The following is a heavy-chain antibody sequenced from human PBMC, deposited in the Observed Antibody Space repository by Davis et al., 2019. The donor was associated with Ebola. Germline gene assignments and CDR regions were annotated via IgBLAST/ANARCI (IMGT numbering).Heavy chain of an antibody. V-gene: IGHV4-34*01. Sequence: SETLSLTCAVNGGSFNGYFWSWIRQPQGKGMEWIGQISQGGITNYNPSLSSRVTISMDTSKNQFYLRLDSVTAADTAVFYCARTAMTSISDLGLGYTYFDPWSQGTLVTVSS. J-gene: IGHJ5*02. CDR2: ISQGGIT. CDR1: GGSFNGYF. CDR3: ARTAMTSISDLGLGYTYFDP. D-gene: IGHD4-17*01.